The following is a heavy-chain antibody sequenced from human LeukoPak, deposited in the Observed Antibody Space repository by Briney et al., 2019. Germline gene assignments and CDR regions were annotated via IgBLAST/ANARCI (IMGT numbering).Heavy chain of an antibody. V-gene: IGHV1-3*01. CDR2: IIAGNGNP. Sequence: ASVKVSCKASGYTFTKYTIHWVRQAPGQSLQWMGWIIAGNGNPRYSQNFQGRVTFTRDTSATTAYMELSSLKFEDTAVYYCARDSGTEEGWFDPWGQGTLVTVSS. CDR3: ARDSGTEEGWFDP. J-gene: IGHJ5*02. CDR1: GYTFTKYT.